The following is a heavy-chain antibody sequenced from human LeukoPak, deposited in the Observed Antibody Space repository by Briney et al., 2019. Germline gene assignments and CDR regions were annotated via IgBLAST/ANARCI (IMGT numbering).Heavy chain of an antibody. CDR3: ARGDCSSTRCSLDYGMDV. J-gene: IGHJ6*02. Sequence: PGGSLRLSCAASGFTFSSYSMNWARQAPGKGLEWVSYISSSSSTIYYADSVKGRFTISRDNAKNSLNLQMNSLRAEDPAVYYCARGDCSSTRCSLDYGMDVWGQGPLVTVSS. V-gene: IGHV3-48*04. D-gene: IGHD2-2*01. CDR2: ISSSSSTI. CDR1: GFTFSSYS.